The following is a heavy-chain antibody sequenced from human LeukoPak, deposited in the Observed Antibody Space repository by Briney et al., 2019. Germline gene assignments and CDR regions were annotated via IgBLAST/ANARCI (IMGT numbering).Heavy chain of an antibody. CDR3: ARDGGSSWYYYYYGMDV. CDR2: IKQDGSEK. D-gene: IGHD6-13*01. CDR1: GFTFSSYW. J-gene: IGHJ6*02. Sequence: PGGSLRLSCAASGFTFSSYWMSWVRQAPGKGLEWVANIKQDGSEKYYVDSVKGRFTISRDNAKNSLYLQMNSLRAEDTAVYYCARDGGSSWYYYYYGMDVWGQGTRSPSP. V-gene: IGHV3-7*01.